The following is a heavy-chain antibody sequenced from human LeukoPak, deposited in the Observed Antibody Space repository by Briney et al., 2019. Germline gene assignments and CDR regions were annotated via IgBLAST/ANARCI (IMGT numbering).Heavy chain of an antibody. CDR1: GFTFSSNG. V-gene: IGHV3-23*01. D-gene: IGHD6-13*01. Sequence: GGSLRLSCAASGFTFSSNGMSWVRQAPGKGLEWVSTISGSGDSTYYTDSVKGHFTISRDNSKNTLYLQMNSLRAEDTAVYYCARDPYSSSSHFDYWGQGTLVTVSS. J-gene: IGHJ4*02. CDR2: ISGSGDST. CDR3: ARDPYSSSSHFDY.